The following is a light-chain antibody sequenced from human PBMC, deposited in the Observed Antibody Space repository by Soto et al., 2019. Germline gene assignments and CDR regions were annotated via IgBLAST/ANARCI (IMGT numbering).Light chain of an antibody. CDR2: DVS. J-gene: IGLJ1*01. CDR1: SSDVGGYNY. CDR3: SSYTSSSSLYV. V-gene: IGLV2-14*01. Sequence: QSALTQPASVSGSPGQSITISCTGTSSDVGGYNYVSWYQQHPGKAPKLMIYDVSNRPSGVSNRFSGSKSGHTASLTISGLQAEAEADYYCSSYTSSSSLYVFGTGTNVTVL.